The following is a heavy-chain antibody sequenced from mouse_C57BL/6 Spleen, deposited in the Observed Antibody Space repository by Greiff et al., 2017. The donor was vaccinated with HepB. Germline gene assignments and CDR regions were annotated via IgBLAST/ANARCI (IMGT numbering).Heavy chain of an antibody. J-gene: IGHJ3*01. Sequence: QVQLQQSGAELVRPGASVTLSRKASGYTFTDYEMHWVKQTPVHGLEWIGAIDPETGGTAYNQKFKGKAILTADKSSSTAYMELRSLTSEDSAVYYCTRGGYDYDGFAYWGQGTLVTVSA. D-gene: IGHD2-4*01. V-gene: IGHV1-15*01. CDR2: IDPETGGT. CDR3: TRGGYDYDGFAY. CDR1: GYTFTDYE.